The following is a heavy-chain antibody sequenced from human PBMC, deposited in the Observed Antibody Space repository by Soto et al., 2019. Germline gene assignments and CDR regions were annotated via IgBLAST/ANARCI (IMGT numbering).Heavy chain of an antibody. Sequence: PGGSLRLSCAASGFTISRYWMTWVRQAPGKGLEWVANIKQDGSEKHYVDSVKGRFTISRDNAKNSLYLQMNSLRVEDTAVYYCARDSFTGPGSYGIGPNYGMDVWGQGTTVTVSS. V-gene: IGHV3-7*05. CDR3: ARDSFTGPGSYGIGPNYGMDV. J-gene: IGHJ6*02. CDR1: GFTISRYW. D-gene: IGHD3-10*01. CDR2: IKQDGSEK.